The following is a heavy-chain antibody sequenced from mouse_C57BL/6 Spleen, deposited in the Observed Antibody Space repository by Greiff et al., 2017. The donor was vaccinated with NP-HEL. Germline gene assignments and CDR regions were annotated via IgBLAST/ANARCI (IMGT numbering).Heavy chain of an antibody. J-gene: IGHJ1*03. V-gene: IGHV1-4*01. CDR1: GYTFTSYT. CDR3: ARSKDFDV. CDR2: INPSSGYT. Sequence: VKLQESGAELARPGASVKMSCKASGYTFTSYTMHWVKQRPGQGLEWIGYINPSSGYTKYNQKFKDKATLTADKSSSTAYMQLSSLTSEDSAVYYCARSKDFDVWGTGTTVTVSS.